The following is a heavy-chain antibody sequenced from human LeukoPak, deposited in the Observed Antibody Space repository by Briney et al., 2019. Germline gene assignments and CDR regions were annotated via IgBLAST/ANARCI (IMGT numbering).Heavy chain of an antibody. CDR1: GFTFGTYW. V-gene: IGHV3-74*01. Sequence: GGSLRLSCGASGFTFGTYWMHWVRQAPGKGLVWVSGINSDGGTTTYADSVKGRFTISRDNSKNTLYLQMNSLRAEDTAVYYCARGNLAVAGTGVYFDYWGQGTLVTVSS. CDR2: INSDGGTT. CDR3: ARGNLAVAGTGVYFDY. D-gene: IGHD6-19*01. J-gene: IGHJ4*02.